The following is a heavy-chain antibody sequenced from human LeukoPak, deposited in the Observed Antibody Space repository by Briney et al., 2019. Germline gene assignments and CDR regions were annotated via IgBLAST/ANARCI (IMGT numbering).Heavy chain of an antibody. V-gene: IGHV1-18*01. J-gene: IGHJ4*02. D-gene: IGHD3-22*01. CDR3: ARPGDYYDSSGYHY. Sequence: GASVKVSCKASGYTFTSYGISWVRQSPGQGLEWMGWISAYNGNTNYAQKLQGRVTMTTDTSTSTAYMELRSLRSDDTAVYYCARPGDYYDSSGYHYWGQGTLVTVSS. CDR1: GYTFTSYG. CDR2: ISAYNGNT.